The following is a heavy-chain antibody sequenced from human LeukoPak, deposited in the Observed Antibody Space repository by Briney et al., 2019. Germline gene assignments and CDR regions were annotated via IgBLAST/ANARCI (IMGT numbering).Heavy chain of an antibody. Sequence: SETLSLTCTVSGGSISSYYWSWIRQPAGKGLEWIGRIYTSGSTNYNPSLKSRVTISVDTSKNQFSLKLSSVTAADTAVYYCARVSGSSGYPEYYFDYWGQGTLVTVSS. V-gene: IGHV4-4*07. CDR1: GGSISSYY. CDR3: ARVSGSSGYPEYYFDY. J-gene: IGHJ4*02. D-gene: IGHD3-22*01. CDR2: IYTSGST.